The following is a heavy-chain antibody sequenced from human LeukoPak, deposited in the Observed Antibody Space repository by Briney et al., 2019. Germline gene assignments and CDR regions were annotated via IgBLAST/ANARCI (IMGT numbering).Heavy chain of an antibody. CDR3: ASGGVLLWFGVVDNLDY. CDR2: ISYDGSNR. CDR1: GFTFSSYA. V-gene: IGHV3-30*04. D-gene: IGHD3-10*01. Sequence: GGSLRLSCAPSGFTFSSYAMHWVRQAPGKGLEWVAVISYDGSNRYYADSVKGRFTISRDNSKNTLYLQMNSLRAEDTAVYYCASGGVLLWFGVVDNLDYWGQGTLVTVSS. J-gene: IGHJ4*02.